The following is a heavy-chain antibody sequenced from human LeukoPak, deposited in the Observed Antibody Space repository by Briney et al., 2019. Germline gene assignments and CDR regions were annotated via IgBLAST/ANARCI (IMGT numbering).Heavy chain of an antibody. CDR2: IAYDGSYK. D-gene: IGHD2-8*01. V-gene: IGHV3-30*04. CDR1: GFTSSIYP. Sequence: GGSLRLSCAASGFTSSIYPMHWVRQAPGKGLEWVAVIAYDGSYKYYADSVKGRFTISRDNAKNSLYLQMNSLRAEDTAVYYCARALGYCTNGVCYRYYMDVWGKGTTVTVSS. CDR3: ARALGYCTNGVCYRYYMDV. J-gene: IGHJ6*03.